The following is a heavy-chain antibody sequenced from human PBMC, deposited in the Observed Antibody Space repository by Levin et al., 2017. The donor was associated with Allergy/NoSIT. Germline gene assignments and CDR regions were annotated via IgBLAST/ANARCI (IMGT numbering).Heavy chain of an antibody. CDR1: GGSISGGGYH. V-gene: IGHV4-31*03. J-gene: IGHJ4*02. Sequence: SETLSLTCTVSGGSISGGGYHWTWIRQHPEKGLEWIGYIYYSGSTFYNPSLKRSTMISVDTSKNQFSLNVSAVTAADTAVYYCAREDGSTFDFWGQGALVTVAS. CDR2: IYYSGST. CDR3: AREDGSTFDF. D-gene: IGHD2-2*03.